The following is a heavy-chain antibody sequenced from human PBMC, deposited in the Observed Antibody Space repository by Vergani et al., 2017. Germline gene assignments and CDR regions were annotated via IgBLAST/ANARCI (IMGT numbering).Heavy chain of an antibody. CDR3: ARGSHTRYYDFWSGYSDTVDAFDI. CDR1: GFTFSSYS. D-gene: IGHD3-3*01. J-gene: IGHJ3*02. CDR2: ISSSSSTI. V-gene: IGHV3-48*01. Sequence: EVQLVESGGGLVQPGGSLRLSCAASGFTFSSYSMNWVRQAPGKGLEWVSYISSSSSTIYYADSVKGRFTISRDNAKNSLYLQMNSLRAEDTAVYYCARGSHTRYYDFWSGYSDTVDAFDIWGQGTMVTVSS.